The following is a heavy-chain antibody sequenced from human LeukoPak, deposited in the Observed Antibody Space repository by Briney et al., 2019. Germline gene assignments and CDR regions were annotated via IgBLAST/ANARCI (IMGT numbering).Heavy chain of an antibody. CDR1: GFTFSNYA. CDR3: AKDRSIVGATGFDY. D-gene: IGHD1-26*01. CDR2: ISWDGGST. J-gene: IGHJ4*02. V-gene: IGHV3-43*02. Sequence: PGGSLRLSCAASGFTFSNYAMSWVRQAPGKGLEWVSLISWDGGSTYYADSVKGRFTISRDNSKNSLYLQMNSLRTEDTALYYCAKDRSIVGATGFDYWGQGTLVTVSS.